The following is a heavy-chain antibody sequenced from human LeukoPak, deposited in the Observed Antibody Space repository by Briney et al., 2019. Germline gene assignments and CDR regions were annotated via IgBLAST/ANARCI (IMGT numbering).Heavy chain of an antibody. Sequence: PGGSLRLSCAASGFTFSSYEMNWVRQAPGKGLEWVSYISSSGSATYYADSVKGRFTISRDNAKNSLYLQMNSLRAEDTDVYYCARRHYVDLDYWGQGTLVTVSS. D-gene: IGHD3-16*01. CDR3: ARRHYVDLDY. CDR1: GFTFSSYE. J-gene: IGHJ4*02. V-gene: IGHV3-48*03. CDR2: ISSSGSAT.